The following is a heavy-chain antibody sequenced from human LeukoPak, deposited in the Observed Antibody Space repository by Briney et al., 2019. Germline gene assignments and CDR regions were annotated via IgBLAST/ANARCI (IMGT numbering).Heavy chain of an antibody. J-gene: IGHJ4*02. D-gene: IGHD3-3*01. CDR1: GFTFSSYA. Sequence: GGSLRLSCAASGFTFSSYAMHWVRQAPGKGLEWVAVISYDGSNKYYADSAKGRFTISRDNSKNTLYLQMNSLRAEDTAVYYCARGPFYDFWSGFDYWGQGTLVTVSS. V-gene: IGHV3-30-3*01. CDR2: ISYDGSNK. CDR3: ARGPFYDFWSGFDY.